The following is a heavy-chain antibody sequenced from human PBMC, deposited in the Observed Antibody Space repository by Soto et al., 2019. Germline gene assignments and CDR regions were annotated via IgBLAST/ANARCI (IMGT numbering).Heavy chain of an antibody. CDR1: GLTFSRSD. D-gene: IGHD6-19*01. J-gene: IGHJ5*02. CDR2: INGGRA. Sequence: EVQLLESGGGLVQPGGSLRLSCAASGLTFSRSDLSWVRQTPGKGLEWVSAINGGRAFYGDSVEGRFTVSRDNSKNTLYLQMNSLRVEDTAIYYCATHGWDLWGQGTLVTVSS. V-gene: IGHV3-23*01. CDR3: ATHGWDL.